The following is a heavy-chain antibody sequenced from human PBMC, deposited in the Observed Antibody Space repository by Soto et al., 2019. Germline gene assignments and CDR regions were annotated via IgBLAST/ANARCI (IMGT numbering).Heavy chain of an antibody. CDR1: GYSFTSYW. D-gene: IGHD4-4*01. V-gene: IGHV5-51*01. J-gene: IGHJ3*02. CDR2: IYPGDSDT. CDR3: ARSTTVTTFHDAFES. Sequence: GESLKISCKGSGYSFTSYWIGWVRQMPGKGLEWMGIIYPGDSDTRYSPSFQGQVTISADKSISTAYLQWSSLKASDTAMYYCARSTTVTTFHDAFESRGQGTTVTGSS.